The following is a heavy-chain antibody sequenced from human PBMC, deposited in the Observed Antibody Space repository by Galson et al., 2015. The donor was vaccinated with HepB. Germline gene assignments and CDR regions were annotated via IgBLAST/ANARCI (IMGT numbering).Heavy chain of an antibody. CDR3: TRDGYCSSTSCSDY. Sequence: SLRLSCAASGFTFGDYAMSWFRQAPGKGLEWVGFIRSKAYGGTTEYAASVKGRFTISGDDSKSIAYLQMNSLKTEDTAVYYCTRDGYCSSTSCSDYWGQGTLVTVSS. CDR1: GFTFGDYA. D-gene: IGHD2-2*03. V-gene: IGHV3-49*03. J-gene: IGHJ4*01. CDR2: IRSKAYGGTT.